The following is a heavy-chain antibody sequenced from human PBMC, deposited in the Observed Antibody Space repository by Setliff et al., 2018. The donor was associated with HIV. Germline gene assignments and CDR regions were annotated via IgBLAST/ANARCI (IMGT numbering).Heavy chain of an antibody. CDR1: GGTFKNLA. CDR2: VIPSFATA. Sequence: SVKVSCKASGGTFKNLAISWVRQAPGQGLEWMGGVIPSFATANYAQKFQGRITITADELTSTVYMDLNSLKPEDSAVYYCANPHDGGAFDVWGQGTAVTVSS. V-gene: IGHV1-69*13. J-gene: IGHJ3*01. CDR3: ANPHDGGAFDV. D-gene: IGHD1-1*01.